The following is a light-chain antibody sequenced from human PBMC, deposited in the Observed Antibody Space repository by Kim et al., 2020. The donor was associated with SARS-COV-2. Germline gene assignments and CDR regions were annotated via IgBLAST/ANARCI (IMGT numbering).Light chain of an antibody. CDR3: SSYAGSNNYV. CDR1: GSDVGGYNY. V-gene: IGLV2-8*01. CDR2: EVS. Sequence: QSALTQPPSASGSPGQSVTISCTGTGSDVGGYNYVSWYQQHPGKAPKRMIYEVSKRPSGVPDRFSGSKSGNTASLTVSGLQAEDEADYYCSSYAGSNNYVFGTGTKVTVL. J-gene: IGLJ1*01.